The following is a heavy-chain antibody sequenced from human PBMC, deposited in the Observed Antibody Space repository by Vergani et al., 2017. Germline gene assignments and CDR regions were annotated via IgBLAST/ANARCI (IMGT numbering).Heavy chain of an antibody. Sequence: EVQLLEYGGGLVQPGGSLRLSCAASGFTFSSYAMSWVRQAPGKGLEWVSAISGSGGSTYYADSVKGRFSISRDNSKNTLYLQMNSLRAEDTAVYYCAKVYYYGSGRGMDGWGQGTTVTVSS. D-gene: IGHD3-10*01. CDR3: AKVYYYGSGRGMDG. CDR1: GFTFSSYA. CDR2: ISGSGGST. J-gene: IGHJ6*02. V-gene: IGHV3-23*01.